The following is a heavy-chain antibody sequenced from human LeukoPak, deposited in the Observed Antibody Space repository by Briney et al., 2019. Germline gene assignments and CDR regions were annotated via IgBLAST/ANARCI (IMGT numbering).Heavy chain of an antibody. CDR3: ASSSTQYCSSTSCYYFDY. D-gene: IGHD2-2*01. Sequence: SVKVSCKASGGTFSSYAISWVRQAPGQGLEWMGGIIPIFGTANYAQKFQGRVTITADESTSTAYMELSSLRSGDTAVYYCASSSTQYCSSTSCYYFDYWGQGTLVTVSS. CDR2: IIPIFGTA. V-gene: IGHV1-69*13. J-gene: IGHJ4*02. CDR1: GGTFSSYA.